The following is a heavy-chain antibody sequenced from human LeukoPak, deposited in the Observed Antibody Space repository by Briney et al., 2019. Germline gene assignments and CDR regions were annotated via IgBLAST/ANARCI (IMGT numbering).Heavy chain of an antibody. CDR3: AKAGAGVFGSGFSNYFDY. D-gene: IGHD3-10*01. V-gene: IGHV3-23*01. CDR2: ISGSGGST. J-gene: IGHJ4*02. Sequence: PGGSLRLSCAASGFTFSSYAMSWVRQAPGKGLEWVSAISGSGGSTYYADSVKGRFTISRDNSKNTLYLQMNSLRAEDTAVYYCAKAGAGVFGSGFSNYFDYWGQGTLVTVSS. CDR1: GFTFSSYA.